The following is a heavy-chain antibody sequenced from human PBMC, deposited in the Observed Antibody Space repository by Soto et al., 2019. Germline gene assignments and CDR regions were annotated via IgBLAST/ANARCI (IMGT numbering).Heavy chain of an antibody. D-gene: IGHD6-13*01. CDR1: GFTFSRHA. CDR2: LSDSGGSI. J-gene: IGHJ4*02. Sequence: EVQLLESGGGLVQPGGSLRLSCTASGFTFSRHAMTWVRQAPGKGLEWVSGLSDSGGSIYYADSVKGRFTISRDNSMYTLYLQMNPLRAEDTAIYYCAKVSSSWYAGFFDLWGQGTLVTVSS. CDR3: AKVSSSWYAGFFDL. V-gene: IGHV3-23*01.